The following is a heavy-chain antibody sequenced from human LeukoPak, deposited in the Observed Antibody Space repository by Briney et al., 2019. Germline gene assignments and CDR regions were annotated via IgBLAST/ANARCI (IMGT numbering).Heavy chain of an antibody. J-gene: IGHJ4*02. CDR1: GFTFSSYA. CDR3: ARDSPEGSGYPEYYFDY. Sequence: GGSLRLSCAASGFTFSSYAMQWVRQAPGKGLEWVAVISYDGSNKYYADSVKGRFTISRDNSKNTLYLQMNSLRAEDTAVYYCARDSPEGSGYPEYYFDYWGQGTLVTVSS. CDR2: ISYDGSNK. D-gene: IGHD3-22*01. V-gene: IGHV3-30*01.